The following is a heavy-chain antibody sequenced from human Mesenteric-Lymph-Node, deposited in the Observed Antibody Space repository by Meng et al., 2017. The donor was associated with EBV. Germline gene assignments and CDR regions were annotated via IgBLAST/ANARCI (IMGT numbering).Heavy chain of an antibody. J-gene: IGHJ4*02. Sequence: VQLVESGGVFVQPGGSLRRSCAASGSSFSSYWMHWVRQTPGKGLMWLARISSDATITNYADSVKGRFTISRDNAKNTLYLQMNSLRVEDTAMYYCARAMVDYWGQGTLVTVSS. CDR3: ARAMVDY. V-gene: IGHV3-74*01. CDR1: GSSFSSYW. CDR2: ISSDATIT. D-gene: IGHD2-8*01.